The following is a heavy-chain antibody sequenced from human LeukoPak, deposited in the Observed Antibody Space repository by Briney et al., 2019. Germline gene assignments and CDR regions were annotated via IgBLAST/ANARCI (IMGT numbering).Heavy chain of an antibody. Sequence: SETLSLTCTVSGGSISSYYWSWIRQPAGKGLEWIGRIYTSGSTNYNPSLKSRVTMSVDTSKNQFSLKLSSVTAADTAVYYCAREVVVVPAPNAFDIWGQGTMVTVSS. CDR1: GGSISSYY. J-gene: IGHJ3*02. CDR2: IYTSGST. D-gene: IGHD2-2*01. CDR3: AREVVVVPAPNAFDI. V-gene: IGHV4-4*07.